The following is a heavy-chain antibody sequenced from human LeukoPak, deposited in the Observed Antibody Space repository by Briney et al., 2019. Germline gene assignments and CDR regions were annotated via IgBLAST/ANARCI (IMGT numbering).Heavy chain of an antibody. Sequence: SETLSLTCAVYGGSFSGYYWSWIRQPPGKGLEWIGEINHSGSTNYNPSLKSRVTISVDTSKNQFSLKLSSVTAADTAVYYCARSQRAKRARWFDPWGQGTLVTVSS. D-gene: IGHD5-24*01. CDR1: GGSFSGYY. CDR2: INHSGST. J-gene: IGHJ5*02. V-gene: IGHV4-34*01. CDR3: ARSQRAKRARWFDP.